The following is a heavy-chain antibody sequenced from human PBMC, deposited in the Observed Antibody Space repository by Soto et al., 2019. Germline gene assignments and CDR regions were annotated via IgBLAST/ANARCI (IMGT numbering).Heavy chain of an antibody. Sequence: PSETLSLTCAVYGGSFSGYYWTWIRQPPGTGLEWSGEINHSGSTNYNPPLKSRVTISVDTSKNQFSLKLTSVTAADTAVYYCARDKIAGLFDYWGQGTLVTVSS. V-gene: IGHV4-34*01. CDR2: INHSGST. CDR1: GGSFSGYY. D-gene: IGHD2-21*01. CDR3: ARDKIAGLFDY. J-gene: IGHJ4*02.